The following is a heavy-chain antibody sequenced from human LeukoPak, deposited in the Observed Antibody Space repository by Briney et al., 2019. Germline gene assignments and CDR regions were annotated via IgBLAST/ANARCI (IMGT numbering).Heavy chain of an antibody. D-gene: IGHD3-22*01. CDR1: GGSFSGYY. CDR2: INHSGST. V-gene: IGHV4-34*01. J-gene: IGHJ4*02. CDR3: ARGRTIRNYYDSSGYMIDY. Sequence: PSETLSLTCAVYGGSFSGYYWSWIRQPPGKGLEWIGEINHSGSTNYNPSLKSRVTISVDTSKNQFSLKLSSVTAADTAVYYCARGRTIRNYYDSSGYMIDYWGQGTLVTVSS.